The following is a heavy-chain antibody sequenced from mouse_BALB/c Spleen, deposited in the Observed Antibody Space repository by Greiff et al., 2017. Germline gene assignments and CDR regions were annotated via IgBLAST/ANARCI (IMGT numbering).Heavy chain of an antibody. J-gene: IGHJ2*01. Sequence: VQLQQSGTVLARPGASVKMSCKASGYSFTSYWMHWVKQRPGQGLEWIGAIYPGNSDTSYNQKFKGKAKLTAVTSASTAYMELSSLTNEDSAVYYCTRGSLYDGYYGDYWGQGTTLTVSS. V-gene: IGHV1-5*01. CDR2: IYPGNSDT. CDR3: TRGSLYDGYYGDY. D-gene: IGHD2-3*01. CDR1: GYSFTSYW.